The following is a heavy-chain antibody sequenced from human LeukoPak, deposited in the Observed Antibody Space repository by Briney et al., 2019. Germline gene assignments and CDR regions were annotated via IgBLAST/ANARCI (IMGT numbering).Heavy chain of an antibody. Sequence: GSLRLSCAASGFTFSSYAMSWVRQAPGKGLEWVSAISGSGGSTYYADSVKGRFTISRDNSKNTLYLQMNSLRAEDTAVYHCAKMFYGSGSYYQSHFDYWGQGTLVTVSS. V-gene: IGHV3-23*01. CDR1: GFTFSSYA. J-gene: IGHJ4*02. CDR2: ISGSGGST. CDR3: AKMFYGSGSYYQSHFDY. D-gene: IGHD3-10*01.